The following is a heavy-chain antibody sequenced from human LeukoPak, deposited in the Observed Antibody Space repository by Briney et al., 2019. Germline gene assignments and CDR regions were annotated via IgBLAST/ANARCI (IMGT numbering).Heavy chain of an antibody. D-gene: IGHD3-10*01. Sequence: GGSLRLSCAASGFTFSSYAMHWVRQAPGKGLEYVSAISSNGGSTYYANSVKGRFTISRDNSKNTLYLQMGSLRAEDMAVYYCARSPYNVGFDYWGQGTLVTVSS. J-gene: IGHJ4*02. CDR1: GFTFSSYA. V-gene: IGHV3-64*01. CDR3: ARSPYNVGFDY. CDR2: ISSNGGST.